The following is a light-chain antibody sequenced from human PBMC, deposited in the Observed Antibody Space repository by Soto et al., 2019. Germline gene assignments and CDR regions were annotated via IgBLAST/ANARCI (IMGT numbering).Light chain of an antibody. CDR2: LGS. CDR1: QSLLHSNGYTY. CDR3: MQTLQSPWT. J-gene: IGKJ1*01. Sequence: DIVMTQSPLSLPVTPGEPASISCRSSQSLLHSNGYTYLDWYLQKPGQSPQLLIYLGSNRHSGVPDRFSGSGSGTDFTLKNSRVEAEDVGIYYCMQTLQSPWTFGQGNKGEIK. V-gene: IGKV2-28*01.